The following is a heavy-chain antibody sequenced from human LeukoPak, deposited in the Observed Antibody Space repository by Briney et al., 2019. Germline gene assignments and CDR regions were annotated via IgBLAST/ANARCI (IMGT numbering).Heavy chain of an antibody. CDR3: ARPISYSSSWYYFDY. CDR2: ISYDGSIE. J-gene: IGHJ4*02. V-gene: IGHV3-30*04. D-gene: IGHD6-13*01. CDR1: GFTFSNYA. Sequence: GGSLRLSCAASGFTFSNYAMHWVRQAPGKGLEWVAVISYDGSIEHYADSVKGRFTIVRDNSKSTMYVQMNSLRAEDTAVYYCARPISYSSSWYYFDYWGQGTLVTVSS.